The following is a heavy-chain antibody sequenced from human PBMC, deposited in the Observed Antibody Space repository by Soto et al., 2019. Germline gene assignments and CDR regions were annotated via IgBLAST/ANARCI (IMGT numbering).Heavy chain of an antibody. D-gene: IGHD1-26*01. CDR1: GFTFSNYG. J-gene: IGHJ3*02. V-gene: IGHV3-30*18. CDR2: ISYDGSNK. CDR3: AKALWARELLAAFDI. Sequence: QVQLVESGGGVVQPGRSLRLSCAASGFTFSNYGMHWVRQAPGKGLEWVAVISYDGSNKYYVDYVKGRFTISRDNSKNTLYLQMNSLSAEETAVYYCAKALWARELLAAFDIWGQGTKVTVSS.